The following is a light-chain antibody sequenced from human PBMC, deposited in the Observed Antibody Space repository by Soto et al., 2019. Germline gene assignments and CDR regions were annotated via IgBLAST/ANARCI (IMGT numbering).Light chain of an antibody. Sequence: QSALAQPASVSGSPGQSIAISCTGTSSDVGAYNYVSWYQQHPGKAPKLIVHEVSDRPSGVSDRFSGSKSGNTASLTISGLQAEDEADYYCSSYTGAYTLVFGTGTKFTV. J-gene: IGLJ1*01. V-gene: IGLV2-14*01. CDR2: EVS. CDR3: SSYTGAYTLV. CDR1: SSDVGAYNY.